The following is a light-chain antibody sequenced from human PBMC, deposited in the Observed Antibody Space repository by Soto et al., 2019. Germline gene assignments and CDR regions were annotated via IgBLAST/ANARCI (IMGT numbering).Light chain of an antibody. CDR1: QSVGSS. Sequence: DIVMTQSPAALSVSPGERATLSCRASQSVGSSVAWYQQKPGQAPRFLMYGASTRAAGVPARFSGSGSGTEFSLTISSLPSEDFAVYYCQHYNTWPPGTFGQGTKLEIK. CDR3: QHYNTWPPGT. CDR2: GAS. J-gene: IGKJ2*02. V-gene: IGKV3-15*01.